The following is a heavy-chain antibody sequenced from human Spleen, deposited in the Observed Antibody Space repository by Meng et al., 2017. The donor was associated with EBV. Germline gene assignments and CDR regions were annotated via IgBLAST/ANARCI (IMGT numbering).Heavy chain of an antibody. CDR2: ISPYNGNT. CDR1: GYTFNNFG. CDR3: ARDVYSGYDRLGY. D-gene: IGHD5-12*01. V-gene: IGHV1-18*01. Sequence: QVQRGQYGAGVEKPVASVKVSCKAFGYTFNNFGISWVRQVPGQGLEWMGWISPYNGNTVYAQKLQGRVSMTTDTSTNTAYMELWSLRSDDTAVYYCARDVYSGYDRLGYWGQGTLVTVSS. J-gene: IGHJ4*02.